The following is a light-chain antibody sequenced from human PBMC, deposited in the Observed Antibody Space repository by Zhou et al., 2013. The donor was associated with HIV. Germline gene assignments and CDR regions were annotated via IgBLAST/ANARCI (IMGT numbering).Light chain of an antibody. V-gene: IGLV2-14*02. J-gene: IGLJ1*01. CDR1: SSDVGNYNH. CDR2: EVT. CDR3: SSYTSSSTRRV. Sequence: QSALTQPASVSGSPGQSITISCTGTSSDVGNYNHVSWYQHHPGKAPKFMVYEVTKRPSGVSNRFSGSKSGNTASLTISGLQAEDEADYYCSSYTSSSTRRVFGTGTEVTVV.